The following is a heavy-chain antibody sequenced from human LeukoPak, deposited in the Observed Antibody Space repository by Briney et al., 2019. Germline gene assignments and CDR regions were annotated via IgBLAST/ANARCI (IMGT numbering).Heavy chain of an antibody. J-gene: IGHJ4*02. Sequence: ASVKVSCKASGYTFTGYYMHWVRQAPGQGLEWMGWVNPNSGGTNYAQKFQGRVTMTRDTSISTAYMELSRLRSDDTAVYYCARYGEYDFWSGYPRLDYWGQGTLVTVSS. CDR1: GYTFTGYY. CDR2: VNPNSGGT. CDR3: ARYGEYDFWSGYPRLDY. V-gene: IGHV1-2*02. D-gene: IGHD3-3*01.